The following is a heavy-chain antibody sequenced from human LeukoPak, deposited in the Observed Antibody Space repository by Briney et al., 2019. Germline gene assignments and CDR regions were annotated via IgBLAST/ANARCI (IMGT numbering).Heavy chain of an antibody. V-gene: IGHV4-34*01. CDR1: IGSFSGYY. CDR2: INHSGSI. Sequence: PSETLSLTCAVYIGSFSGYYWSWIRQPPGKGLEWIGEINHSGSINYNPALKSRVTISVDTSKNQFSLKLSSVTAADTAVYYCARVQRSPKRRDYGMDVWDNGTTVTVSS. D-gene: IGHD3-16*01. CDR3: ARVQRSPKRRDYGMDV. J-gene: IGHJ6*04.